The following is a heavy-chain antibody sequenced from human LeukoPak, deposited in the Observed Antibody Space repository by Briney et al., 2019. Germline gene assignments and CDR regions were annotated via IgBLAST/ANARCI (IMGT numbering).Heavy chain of an antibody. D-gene: IGHD2-15*01. Sequence: GGSLRLSCAASGFTFSSYAMSWVRQAPGKGLEWVSAISDSGGSTYYADSVKGRFTISRDNSKNTLYLQMNSLRAEDTAVYYCVKELNMVAVGNIGFDMWGQGTMVTVSS. CDR1: GFTFSSYA. CDR3: VKELNMVAVGNIGFDM. J-gene: IGHJ3*02. CDR2: ISDSGGST. V-gene: IGHV3-23*01.